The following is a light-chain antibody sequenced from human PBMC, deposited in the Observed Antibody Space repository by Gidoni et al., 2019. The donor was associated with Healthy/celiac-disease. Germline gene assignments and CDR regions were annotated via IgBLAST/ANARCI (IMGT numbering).Light chain of an antibody. V-gene: IGLV7-43*01. Sequence: QTVATQEPALTVSPGGTVTLTCASSTGAVTGGYYPNWFQQNPGQAPRALIYSTSNNHSWTPARFSGSLLGGKSALTLSGVQPEDEAEYYCLLYYGGARVFGGGTKLTVL. CDR3: LLYYGGARV. CDR2: STS. J-gene: IGLJ3*02. CDR1: TGAVTGGYY.